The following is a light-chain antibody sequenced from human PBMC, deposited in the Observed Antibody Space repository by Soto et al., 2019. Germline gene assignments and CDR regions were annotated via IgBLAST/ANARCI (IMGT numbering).Light chain of an antibody. J-gene: IGKJ4*01. CDR3: QKYNSAPLT. V-gene: IGKV4-1*01. CDR2: WAS. CDR1: QSVLSSSNNKNY. Sequence: DIVMTQSPDSLAVSLGERAAINCKSSQSVLSSSNNKNYLAWYQQKPGQPPKLLIYWASTRESGVPDRFTGSGSGTDFTLTISSLQAEDVAVYYCQKYNSAPLTFGGGTKVEIK.